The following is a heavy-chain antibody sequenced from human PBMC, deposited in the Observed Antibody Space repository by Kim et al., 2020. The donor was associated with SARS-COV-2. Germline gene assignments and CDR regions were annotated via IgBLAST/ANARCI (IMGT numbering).Heavy chain of an antibody. J-gene: IGHJ3*02. Sequence: RVTISVDTSKNQFSLKLSSVTAADTAVYYCARHVGYCSGGSCHARSAFDIWGQGTMVTVSS. V-gene: IGHV4-39*01. CDR3: ARHVGYCSGGSCHARSAFDI. D-gene: IGHD2-15*01.